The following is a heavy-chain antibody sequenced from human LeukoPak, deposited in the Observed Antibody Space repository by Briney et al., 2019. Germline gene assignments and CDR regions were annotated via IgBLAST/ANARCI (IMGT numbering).Heavy chain of an antibody. CDR3: AKSSGWLLDY. CDR1: GFTFSSYS. Sequence: GGALRLSCAASGFTFSSYSMNWARQAPGKGLEWLSYISSGSSTIYYADSVKGRFTISRDNAKNSLYLQMKSLRDEDTAVYYCAKSSGWLLDYWGQGALVTVS. J-gene: IGHJ4*02. D-gene: IGHD6-19*01. CDR2: ISSGSSTI. V-gene: IGHV3-48*02.